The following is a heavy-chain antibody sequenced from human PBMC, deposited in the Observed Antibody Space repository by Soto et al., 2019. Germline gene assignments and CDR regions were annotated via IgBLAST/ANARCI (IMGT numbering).Heavy chain of an antibody. CDR3: ARVLWGSDYGSGSHDY. J-gene: IGHJ4*02. CDR1: GYTFTSYD. Sequence: QVQLVQSGAEVKKPGASVKVSCKASGYTFTSYDINWVRQATGQGLEWMGWMNHNSGNTGYAQKFQGRVTMTMNTPISTAYMELSGLRSEDTAVYYCARVLWGSDYGSGSHDYWGQGTLVTVSS. CDR2: MNHNSGNT. D-gene: IGHD3-10*01. V-gene: IGHV1-8*01.